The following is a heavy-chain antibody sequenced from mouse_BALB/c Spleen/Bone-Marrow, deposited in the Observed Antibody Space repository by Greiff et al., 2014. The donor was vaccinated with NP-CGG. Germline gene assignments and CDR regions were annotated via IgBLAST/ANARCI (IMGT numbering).Heavy chain of an antibody. CDR2: IDPSDSET. CDR3: ASPSDGNPFAY. Sequence: QLQESGPQLVRPGASVKISCKASGYSFTSYWMHWVKQRPGQGLEWIGMIDPSDSETRLNQKFKDKATLTVDKSSSTAYMQLSSPTSEDSAVYYCASPSDGNPFAYWGQGTLVTVSA. CDR1: GYSFTSYW. V-gene: IGHV1-74*04. D-gene: IGHD2-1*01. J-gene: IGHJ3*01.